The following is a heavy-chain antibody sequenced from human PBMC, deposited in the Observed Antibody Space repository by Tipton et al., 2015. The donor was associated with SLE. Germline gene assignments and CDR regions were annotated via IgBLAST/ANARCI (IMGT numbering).Heavy chain of an antibody. Sequence: GLVKPSQTLSLTCAISGDSVSTNSAAWNWIRQSPSRGLEWLGRTYYRSNWYNDYAVSVKRRITINPDTSKNQFSLQLNSVTAADTAVYYCASLTGDRRDYWGQGTLVTVSS. CDR2: TYYRSNWYN. CDR1: GDSVSTNSAA. J-gene: IGHJ4*02. D-gene: IGHD7-27*01. CDR3: ASLTGDRRDY. V-gene: IGHV6-1*01.